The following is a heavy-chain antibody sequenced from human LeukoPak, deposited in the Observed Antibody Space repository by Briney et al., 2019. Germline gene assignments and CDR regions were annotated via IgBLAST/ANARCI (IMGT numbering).Heavy chain of an antibody. CDR2: ISYDGSNK. V-gene: IGHV3-30*18. CDR3: AKGNVDIVATQYYYYGMDV. J-gene: IGHJ6*02. Sequence: GRSLRLSCAASGFTFSSYGMHWVRQAPGKGLEWVAVISYDGSNKYYADSVKGRFTISRDNSKNTLYLQMNSLRAEDTAVYYCAKGNVDIVATQYYYYGMDVWGQGTTVTVSS. D-gene: IGHD5-12*01. CDR1: GFTFSSYG.